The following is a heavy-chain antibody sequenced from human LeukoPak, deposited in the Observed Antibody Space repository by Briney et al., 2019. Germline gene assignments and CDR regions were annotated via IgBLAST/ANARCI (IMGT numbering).Heavy chain of an antibody. D-gene: IGHD2-21*02. CDR1: GFTFSSYG. J-gene: IGHJ4*02. V-gene: IGHV3-30*18. CDR2: ISYDGSNQ. Sequence: PGGSLRLSCAASGFTFSSYGMHWVRQAPGKGLEWVALISYDGSNQYYADSVKGRFTVSRDNSKNTLSMQMNSLRVEDTAVYYCAKEVTSLDDWGQGALVTVSP. CDR3: AKEVTSLDD.